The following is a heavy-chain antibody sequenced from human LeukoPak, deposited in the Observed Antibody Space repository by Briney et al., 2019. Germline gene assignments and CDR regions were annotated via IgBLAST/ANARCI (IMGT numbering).Heavy chain of an antibody. D-gene: IGHD5-18*01. V-gene: IGHV1-2*02. CDR1: GYTFTGQY. J-gene: IGHJ5*02. Sequence: ASVKVSCKASGYTFTGQYMHWVRQAPGQGREWMGWINPNSGDTKFAQKFQGRVTMTRDTYISTAYMELSRLRSDDTAVYYCARAFRRTILDSDDKWIQLWFRDSGNWFDPWGQGTLVTVSS. CDR2: INPNSGDT. CDR3: ARAFRRTILDSDDKWIQLWFRDSGNWFDP.